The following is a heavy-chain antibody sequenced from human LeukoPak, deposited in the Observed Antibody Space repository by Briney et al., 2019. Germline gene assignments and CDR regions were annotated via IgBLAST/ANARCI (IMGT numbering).Heavy chain of an antibody. D-gene: IGHD3-3*01. V-gene: IGHV1-18*01. Sequence: LWASVKVSCKASGYTFTSYGISWVRQAPGQGLEWMGWISAYNGNTNYAQKLQGRVTMTTDTSTSTAYMELRSLRSDDTAVYYCARDTAIFGVVIISDEYGMDVWGRGTTVTVSS. CDR3: ARDTAIFGVVIISDEYGMDV. CDR2: ISAYNGNT. J-gene: IGHJ6*02. CDR1: GYTFTSYG.